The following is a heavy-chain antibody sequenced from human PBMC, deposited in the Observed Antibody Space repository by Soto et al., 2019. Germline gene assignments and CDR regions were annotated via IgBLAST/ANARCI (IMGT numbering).Heavy chain of an antibody. D-gene: IGHD3-22*01. Sequence: SETLSLTCTVSGGSISSSNWWSWVRQPPGKGLEWIGEIYHSGSTNYNPSLKSRVTISVDKSKNQFSLKLSSVTAADTAVYYCARGPHYYDSSGYYHTLIDYWGQGTLVTVSS. CDR3: ARGPHYYDSSGYYHTLIDY. CDR1: GGSISSSNW. CDR2: IYHSGST. V-gene: IGHV4-4*02. J-gene: IGHJ4*02.